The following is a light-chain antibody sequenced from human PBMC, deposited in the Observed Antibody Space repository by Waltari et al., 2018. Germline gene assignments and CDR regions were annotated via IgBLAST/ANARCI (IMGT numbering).Light chain of an antibody. CDR2: EGS. CDR1: SRDVGSSNL. Sequence: QSALTQPASLSGSPGQSITISCTGTSRDVGSSNLVSWYHQHPGKAPQLIIYEGSKRPSGVSNRFSGSKSGNTASLTISGLQAEDEADYHCCSYAGGSAFVVFGGGTKLTVL. J-gene: IGLJ2*01. CDR3: CSYAGGSAFVV. V-gene: IGLV2-23*03.